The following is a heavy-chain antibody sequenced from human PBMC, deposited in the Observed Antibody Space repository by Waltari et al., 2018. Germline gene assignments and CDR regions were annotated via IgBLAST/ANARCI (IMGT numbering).Heavy chain of an antibody. V-gene: IGHV3-23*03. D-gene: IGHD1-7*01. Sequence: EVQLLESGGGLVQPGGSLRLSCAASGFTFSSYAMSWVRQAPGKGVEWVSVIYSGGSTYYADSVKGRFTISRDNSKNTLYLQMNSLRAEDTAVYYCAKRGATGTTGYFDYWGQGTLVTVSS. CDR3: AKRGATGTTGYFDY. CDR1: GFTFSSYA. J-gene: IGHJ4*02. CDR2: IYSGGST.